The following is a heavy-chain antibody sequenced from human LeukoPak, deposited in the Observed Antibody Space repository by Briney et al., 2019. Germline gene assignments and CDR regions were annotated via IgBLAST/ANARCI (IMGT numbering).Heavy chain of an antibody. Sequence: SVKVSCKASRGTFSSYAISWVRQAPGQGLEWMGRIIPIFGTANYAQKFQGRVTITTDESTSTAYMELSSLRSEDTAVYYCARSSPIVATILYYFDYWGQGTLVTVSS. J-gene: IGHJ4*02. V-gene: IGHV1-69*05. CDR2: IIPIFGTA. CDR1: RGTFSSYA. D-gene: IGHD5-12*01. CDR3: ARSSPIVATILYYFDY.